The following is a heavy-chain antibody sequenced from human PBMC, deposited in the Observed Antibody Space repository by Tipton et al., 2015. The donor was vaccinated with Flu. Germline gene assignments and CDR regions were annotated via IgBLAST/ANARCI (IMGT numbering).Heavy chain of an antibody. CDR1: GFTVSSNY. J-gene: IGHJ4*02. V-gene: IGHV3-11*06. D-gene: IGHD1-26*01. Sequence: SLRLSCAASGFTVSSNYMSWVRQAPGKGLEWVSYISSGSSFIYYADSVKGRFTISRDNAKNPLYLQMNSLRAEDTAVYYCAREGRSGSYLGYWGQGTLVTVSS. CDR3: AREGRSGSYLGY. CDR2: ISSGSSFI.